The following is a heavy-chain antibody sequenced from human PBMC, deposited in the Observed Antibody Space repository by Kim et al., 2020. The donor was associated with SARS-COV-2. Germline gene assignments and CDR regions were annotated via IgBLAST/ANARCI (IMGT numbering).Heavy chain of an antibody. Sequence: GGSLRLSCAASGFTFDDYAMHWVRQAPGKGLEWVSGISWNSGSIGYADSVKGRFTISRDNAKNSLYLQMNSLRAEDTALYYCAKDRGFRQPFGEFYGMDVWGQGTTVTGSS. CDR1: GFTFDDYA. J-gene: IGHJ6*02. CDR2: ISWNSGSI. D-gene: IGHD3-10*01. CDR3: AKDRGFRQPFGEFYGMDV. V-gene: IGHV3-9*01.